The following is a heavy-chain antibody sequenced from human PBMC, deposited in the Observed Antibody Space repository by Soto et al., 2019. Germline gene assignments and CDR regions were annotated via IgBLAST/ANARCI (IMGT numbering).Heavy chain of an antibody. Sequence: ASVKVSCKASGYTFTGYYMHWVRQAPGQGLEWMGWINPNSGGTNYAQKFQGRVTMTRDTSISTAYMELSRLGSDDTAVYYCATLTVVVAATLNWFDPWGQGTLVTVSS. V-gene: IGHV1-2*02. D-gene: IGHD2-15*01. CDR3: ATLTVVVAATLNWFDP. CDR1: GYTFTGYY. J-gene: IGHJ5*02. CDR2: INPNSGGT.